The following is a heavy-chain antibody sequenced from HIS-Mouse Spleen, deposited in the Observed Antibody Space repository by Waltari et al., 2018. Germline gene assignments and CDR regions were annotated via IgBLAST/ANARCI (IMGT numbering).Heavy chain of an antibody. CDR3: AREIPYSSSWYDWYFDL. CDR2: IYYSGST. D-gene: IGHD6-13*01. V-gene: IGHV4-39*07. Sequence: QLQLQESGPGLVKPSEPLSLPCTVSGRSIRSRSDYGGWTRAPPGEGLEWIGSIYYSGSTYYNPSLKSRVTISVDTSKNQFSLKLSSVTAADTAVYYCAREIPYSSSWYDWYFDLWGRGTLVTVSS. CDR1: GRSIRSRSDY. J-gene: IGHJ2*01.